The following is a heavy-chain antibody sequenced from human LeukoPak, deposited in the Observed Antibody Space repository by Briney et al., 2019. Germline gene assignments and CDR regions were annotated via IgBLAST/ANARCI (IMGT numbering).Heavy chain of an antibody. V-gene: IGHV3-23*01. CDR3: ARRSGISYGHFDY. CDR1: GFTFSSYE. D-gene: IGHD1-26*01. J-gene: IGHJ4*02. Sequence: GGSLRLSCAASGFTFSSYEMNWVRQAPGKGLEWVSAITGSGDSTEYADSVKGRFTISRDNSKNTVHLQLNSLRAEDTALYFCARRSGISYGHFDYWGQGTLVTVSS. CDR2: ITGSGDST.